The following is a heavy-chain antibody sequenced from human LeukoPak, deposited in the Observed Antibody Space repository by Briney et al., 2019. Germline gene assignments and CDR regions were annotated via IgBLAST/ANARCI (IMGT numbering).Heavy chain of an antibody. CDR3: AKGHRYCTSGNSNSAVDY. V-gene: IGHV3-23*01. Sequence: PGGSLRLSCSMSGFTLSHYAMSWVRQAPGKGLEWVSTIGGGGGSTDYTDSVKGRFTISRDNSKNTLYLQMNSLGAEDTAVYYCAKGHRYCTSGNSNSAVDYWGQGTLVTVSS. D-gene: IGHD2-8*01. CDR1: GFTLSHYA. CDR2: IGGGGGST. J-gene: IGHJ4*02.